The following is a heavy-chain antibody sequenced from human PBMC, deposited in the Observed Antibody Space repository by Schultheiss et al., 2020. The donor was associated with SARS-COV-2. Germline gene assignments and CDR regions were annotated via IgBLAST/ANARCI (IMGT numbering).Heavy chain of an antibody. CDR1: GFSFSPYS. V-gene: IGHV3-48*01. D-gene: IGHD5-18*01. Sequence: GESLKISCAASGFSFSPYSMNWVRQAPGKGLEWISFISSGFSPIRYADSVRGRFTISRDNAKNSLYLQMTSLRAEDTAVYYCARVDERYRYGYNNYYYLDVWGKGTMVTVSS. CDR3: ARVDERYRYGYNNYYYLDV. CDR2: ISSGFSPI. J-gene: IGHJ6*03.